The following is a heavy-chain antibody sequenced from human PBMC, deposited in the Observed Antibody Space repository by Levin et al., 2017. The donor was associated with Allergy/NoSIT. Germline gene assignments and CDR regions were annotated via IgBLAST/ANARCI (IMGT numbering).Heavy chain of an antibody. Sequence: GGSLRLSCAASGFTFSTCWMHWVRQAPGKGLVWVSRINSDGSTTMYADSVKGRFTITRDNAKNTLYLQMNSLRAEDTAVYYCAREVHGWPNDYWGQGALVTVSS. CDR1: GFTFSTCW. J-gene: IGHJ4*02. CDR2: INSDGSTT. CDR3: AREVHGWPNDY. V-gene: IGHV3-74*03. D-gene: IGHD6-19*01.